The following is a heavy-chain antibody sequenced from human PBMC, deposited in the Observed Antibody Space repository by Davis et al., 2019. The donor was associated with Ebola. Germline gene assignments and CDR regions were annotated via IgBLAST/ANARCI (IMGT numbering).Heavy chain of an antibody. Sequence: SETLSLTCTVSGGPISSGSHYWNWIRQHPGKALEWIGHIYFSGSTFLNPSLTSRVSMSIDTSKNQFSLKMSSVTAADTAVYYCASQYYYDSSGPDAFDIWGQGTMVTVSS. CDR3: ASQYYYDSSGPDAFDI. D-gene: IGHD3-22*01. CDR2: IYFSGST. CDR1: GGPISSGSHY. J-gene: IGHJ3*02. V-gene: IGHV4-31*03.